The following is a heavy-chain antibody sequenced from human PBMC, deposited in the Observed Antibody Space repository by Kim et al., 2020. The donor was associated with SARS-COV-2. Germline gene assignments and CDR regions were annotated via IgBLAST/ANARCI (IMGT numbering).Heavy chain of an antibody. CDR3: ARRGPKFVDHVDV. D-gene: IGHD3-10*01. Sequence: ASVKVSCKASGYSFTNYLVHWVRQAPGIGLEWMGGINPSDDSKHYAQQFQDRVTMTRDISTSTAYMELSSLRSEDTAVYFCARRGPKFVDHVDVWCQGSL. J-gene: IGHJ4*02. CDR2: INPSDDSK. V-gene: IGHV1-46*03. CDR1: GYSFTNYL.